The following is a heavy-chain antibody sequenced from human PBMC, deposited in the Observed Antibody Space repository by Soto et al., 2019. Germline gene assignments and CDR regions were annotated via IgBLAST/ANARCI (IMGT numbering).Heavy chain of an antibody. J-gene: IGHJ6*02. CDR1: GFTFSSYG. CDR2: ISYDGSNK. V-gene: IGHV3-30*18. CDR3: AKGNCSGGSCYDFYYGMDV. D-gene: IGHD2-15*01. Sequence: GGSLRLSCAASGFTFSSYGMHWVRQAPGKGPEWVAVISYDGSNKYYADSVKGRFTISRDNSKNTLYLQMNSLRAEDTAVYYCAKGNCSGGSCYDFYYGMDVWGQGTTVTVSS.